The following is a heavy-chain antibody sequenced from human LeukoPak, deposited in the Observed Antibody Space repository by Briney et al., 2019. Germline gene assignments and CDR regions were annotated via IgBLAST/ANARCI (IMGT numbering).Heavy chain of an antibody. J-gene: IGHJ4*02. V-gene: IGHV3-21*01. CDR3: ARLHLDTAMVTSDY. CDR2: ISSSSNYI. CDR1: GFTSSIYS. D-gene: IGHD5-18*01. Sequence: PGGSLRLSCAASGFTSSIYSMSWVRQAPGQGLEWVSSISSSSNYIYYADSVKGRFTISRDDAENSLYLQMHSLRAEDTAVYYCARLHLDTAMVTSDYWGQGTLVTVSS.